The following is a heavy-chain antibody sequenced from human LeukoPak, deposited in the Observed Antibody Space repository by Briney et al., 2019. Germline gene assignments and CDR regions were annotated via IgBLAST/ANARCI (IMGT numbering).Heavy chain of an antibody. J-gene: IGHJ6*03. CDR2: IYHSEST. Sequence: SETLSLTCTVSGYSISSGYYWGWLRPPPGKGLEWIGSIYHSESTYYNPSLKSRVTISVDTSKHQFSLKLNSVTAADTAVYYCAREKGYDDYVGGDYYYYYMDVWGKGTTVTISS. CDR1: GYSISSGYY. CDR3: AREKGYDDYVGGDYYYYYMDV. D-gene: IGHD4-17*01. V-gene: IGHV4-38-2*02.